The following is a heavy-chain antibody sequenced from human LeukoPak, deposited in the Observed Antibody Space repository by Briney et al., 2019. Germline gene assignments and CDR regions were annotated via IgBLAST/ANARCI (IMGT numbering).Heavy chain of an antibody. CDR1: GVSISTHY. D-gene: IGHD3-10*01. Sequence: SETLSLTCSVSGVSISTHYWSWIRQPPGKGLEWIGYIYYSGTPDYNPSLKSRATMSVDTSKNEFSLKLTSVTAADTALYYCAREANYYGSGSYFEGTFDYWGQGSLVTVSS. J-gene: IGHJ4*02. CDR2: IYYSGTP. CDR3: AREANYYGSGSYFEGTFDY. V-gene: IGHV4-59*11.